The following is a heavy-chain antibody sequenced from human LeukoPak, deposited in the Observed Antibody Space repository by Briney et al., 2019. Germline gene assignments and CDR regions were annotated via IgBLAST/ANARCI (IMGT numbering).Heavy chain of an antibody. CDR2: IIPIFGTA. CDR1: GGTFSSYA. J-gene: IGHJ4*02. CDR3: ARGFRMATTEYDY. V-gene: IGHV1-69*06. Sequence: GASVKVSCKASGGTFSSYAISWVRQAPGQGLEWMGGIIPIFGTANYAQKFQGRVTITADKSTSTAYMELSSLRSEDTAVYYCARGFRMATTEYDYWGQGTLVTVSS. D-gene: IGHD5-24*01.